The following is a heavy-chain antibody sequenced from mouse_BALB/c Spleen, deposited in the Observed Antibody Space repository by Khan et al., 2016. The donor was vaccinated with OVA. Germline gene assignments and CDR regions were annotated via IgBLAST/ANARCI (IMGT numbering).Heavy chain of an antibody. CDR2: ISYSGNT. CDR1: GYSITSDYA. D-gene: IGHD2-10*02. V-gene: IGHV3-2*02. J-gene: IGHJ2*01. Sequence: EVQLQESGPGLVKPSQSLSLTCTVTGYSITSDYAWNWIRQFPGNKLEWMGYISYSGNTKYNPSLKSRIPVTRDTSKNQFFLHLNSVTTEDTATYYCARMYGGDFDYWGQGTPLTVSS. CDR3: ARMYGGDFDY.